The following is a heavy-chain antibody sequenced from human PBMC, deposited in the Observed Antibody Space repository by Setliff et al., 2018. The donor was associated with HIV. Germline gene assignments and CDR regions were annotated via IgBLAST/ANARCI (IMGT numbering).Heavy chain of an antibody. CDR2: ISGRGDNT. Sequence: PGGSLRLSCAASGFTFTDYAMTWVRQAPGEGLEWVSVISGRGDNTYYADSVKGRFTISRDNSKNMLYLQMTSLRAEGTAVFYCAKDLSVLTGYRGKGFDYWGQGTLVTVSS. J-gene: IGHJ4*02. CDR1: GFTFTDYA. V-gene: IGHV3-23*01. CDR3: AKDLSVLTGYRGKGFDY. D-gene: IGHD3-9*01.